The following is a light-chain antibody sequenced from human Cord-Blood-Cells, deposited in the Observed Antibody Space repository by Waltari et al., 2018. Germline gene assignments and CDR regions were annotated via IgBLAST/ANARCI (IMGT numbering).Light chain of an antibody. V-gene: IGKV1-5*01. CDR1: QSISSW. J-gene: IGKJ1*01. Sequence: DIQMTQSPSTLSASVGARVTITCRASQSISSWLAWDQQKPGKAPKLLIYDASSLESGVPSRFSGSGAGTEFTLTISSLQPDDFATYYCQQYNSYSTFGQGTKVEIK. CDR3: QQYNSYST. CDR2: DAS.